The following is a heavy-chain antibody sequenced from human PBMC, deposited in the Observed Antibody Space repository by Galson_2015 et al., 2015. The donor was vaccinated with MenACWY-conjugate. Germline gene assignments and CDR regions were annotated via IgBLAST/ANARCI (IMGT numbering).Heavy chain of an antibody. Sequence: SLRLSCAASGFTFSSYWMHWVRQAPGKGLAWVSRINSDGSIGTYADSVKGRFTISRDNAKNTLYLQMDSLRADDTAVYYSTRVGGYDRPGGDYWGQGTLVTVSS. CDR1: GFTFSSYW. V-gene: IGHV3-74*01. CDR3: TRVGGYDRPGGDY. D-gene: IGHD5-12*01. CDR2: INSDGSIG. J-gene: IGHJ4*02.